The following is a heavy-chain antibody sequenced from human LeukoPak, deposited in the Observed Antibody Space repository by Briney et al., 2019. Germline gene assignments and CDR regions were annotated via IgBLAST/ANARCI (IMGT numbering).Heavy chain of an antibody. CDR1: GYTFTSYD. D-gene: IGHD6-19*01. J-gene: IGHJ5*02. CDR3: ARGSIAVAGNTFDP. V-gene: IGHV1-8*03. Sequence: GVSVKVSCTASGYTFTSYDINWVRQATGQGLEWMGWMNPNSGNTGYAQKFQGRVTITRNTSISTAYMELSSLRSEDTAVYYCARGSIAVAGNTFDPWGQGTLVTVSS. CDR2: MNPNSGNT.